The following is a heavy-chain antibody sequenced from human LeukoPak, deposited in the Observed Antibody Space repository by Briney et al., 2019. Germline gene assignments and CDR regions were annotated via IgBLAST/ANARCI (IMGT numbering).Heavy chain of an antibody. CDR3: ARDPPFDYGEALADQ. CDR1: GFTFNKYW. J-gene: IGHJ5*02. CDR2: IKQDGSAK. V-gene: IGHV3-7*01. D-gene: IGHD4-17*01. Sequence: GGSLRLSCAASGFTFNKYWMSWVRQAPGKGLEWVANIKQDGSAKYYVDSVRGRFTICRDNAKSSLYLQMNSLRAEDTAVYYCARDPPFDYGEALADQWGQETLVTVSS.